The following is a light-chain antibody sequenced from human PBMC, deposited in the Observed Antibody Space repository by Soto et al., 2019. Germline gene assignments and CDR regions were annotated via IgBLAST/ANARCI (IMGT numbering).Light chain of an antibody. CDR2: DVS. J-gene: IGLJ2*01. CDR1: SSDVGTYNY. CDR3: SSYTSSSTVV. Sequence: QSALTQPASVSGSPGQSITISCTGSSSDVGTYNYVSWYQQHAGKVPKLMIYDVSNRPSGIFDRFSGSKSGNTASLTISGLQAEDEADYYCSSYTSSSTVVFGGGTKLTVL. V-gene: IGLV2-14*01.